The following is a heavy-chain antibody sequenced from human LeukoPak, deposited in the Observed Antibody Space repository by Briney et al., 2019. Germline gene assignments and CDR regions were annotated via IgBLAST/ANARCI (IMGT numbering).Heavy chain of an antibody. Sequence: PGGSLRLSCAASGFTFSSYGMHWVRQAPGKGLEWVTTIKPDGSEKFYVDSVKGRFTIARDNADKLLYLHMKSLRAEDTAVYFCTRDKAYSSFDYWGQGTLVTVSS. J-gene: IGHJ4*02. V-gene: IGHV3-7*01. CDR2: IKPDGSEK. D-gene: IGHD4-11*01. CDR1: GFTFSSYG. CDR3: TRDKAYSSFDY.